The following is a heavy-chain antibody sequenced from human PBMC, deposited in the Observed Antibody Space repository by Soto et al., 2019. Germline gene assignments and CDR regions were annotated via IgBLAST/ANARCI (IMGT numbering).Heavy chain of an antibody. CDR3: VRANYFDY. J-gene: IGHJ4*02. D-gene: IGHD2-8*01. CDR2: IHYSGTT. Sequence: SETLSLTCTVSGGSISGHYLTWFRQPPGKGLEWIGDIHYSGTTNHSPSLKSRVIISQDRPKNQFSLRLSSVTAADTAVYYCVRANYFDYWGQGTLVTVSS. V-gene: IGHV4-59*11. CDR1: GGSISGHY.